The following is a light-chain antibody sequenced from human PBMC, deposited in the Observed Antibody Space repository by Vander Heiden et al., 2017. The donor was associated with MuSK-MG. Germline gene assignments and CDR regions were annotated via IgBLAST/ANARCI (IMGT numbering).Light chain of an antibody. J-gene: IGKJ4*01. CDR3: QQASSYPLT. CDR1: QAIRNR. CDR2: EAS. Sequence: DIQMSPSPSSVSASVGDTVTITCRASQAIRNRLAWFQQEPGKAPMLLIDEASNLDTGVPSRFSGSGSGTDFTLTINNLQPEDFGTYYCQQASSYPLTFGAGTKVDIK. V-gene: IGKV1-12*01.